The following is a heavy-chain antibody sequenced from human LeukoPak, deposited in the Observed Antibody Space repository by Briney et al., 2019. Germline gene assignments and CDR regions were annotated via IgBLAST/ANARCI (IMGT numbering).Heavy chain of an antibody. CDR2: IYYSGSA. CDR1: GGSISSYY. D-gene: IGHD1-26*01. J-gene: IGHJ4*02. CDR3: ARFASGSHYEVDY. V-gene: IGHV4-59*01. Sequence: PSETLSLTCTVSGGSISSYYWSWIRQPPGKGLEWIGYIYYSGSANYNPSLKSRVTISVDTSKNQFSLKLSSVTAADTAVYYCARFASGSHYEVDYWGQGTLVTVSS.